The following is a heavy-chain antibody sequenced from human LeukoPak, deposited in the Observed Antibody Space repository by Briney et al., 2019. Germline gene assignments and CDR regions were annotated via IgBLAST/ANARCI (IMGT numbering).Heavy chain of an antibody. CDR1: GFTFSNYS. D-gene: IGHD1-26*01. V-gene: IGHV3-21*01. J-gene: IGHJ4*02. CDR2: ISSSSSYI. Sequence: GGSLRLPCAASGFTFSNYSMNWVRQAPGKGLEWVSSISSSSSYIYYADSVKGRFTISRDNAKNSLYLQMNSLSAEDTAVYYCARDGIFHYWGQGTLVTVSS. CDR3: ARDGIFHY.